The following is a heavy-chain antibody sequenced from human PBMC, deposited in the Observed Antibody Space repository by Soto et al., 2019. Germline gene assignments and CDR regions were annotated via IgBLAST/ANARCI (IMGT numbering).Heavy chain of an antibody. Sequence: SETLSLTCAGSGYSISSGYYWGWIRQPPGKGLEWIGSIYHSGSTYYNPSLKSRVTISVDTSKNQFSLKLSSVTAADTAVYYCARGILGGTTPYYFDYWGQGTLVTVSS. CDR3: ARGILGGTTPYYFDY. J-gene: IGHJ4*02. V-gene: IGHV4-38-2*01. CDR2: IYHSGST. CDR1: GYSISSGYY. D-gene: IGHD1-1*01.